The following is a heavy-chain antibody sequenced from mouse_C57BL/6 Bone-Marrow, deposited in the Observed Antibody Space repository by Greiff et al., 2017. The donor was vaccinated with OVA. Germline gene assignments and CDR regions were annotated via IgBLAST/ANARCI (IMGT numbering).Heavy chain of an antibody. V-gene: IGHV1-15*01. CDR2: IDPETGGT. CDR1: GYTFTDYD. CDR3: TRWVVVDY. D-gene: IGHD1-1*01. Sequence: VKLLESGAELVRPGASVTLSCKASGYTFTDYDMHWVKQTPVHGLEWIGAIDPETGGTAYNQKFKGKAILTADKSSSTAYMELRSLTSEDSAVDYCTRWVVVDYWGQGTTLTVSS. J-gene: IGHJ2*01.